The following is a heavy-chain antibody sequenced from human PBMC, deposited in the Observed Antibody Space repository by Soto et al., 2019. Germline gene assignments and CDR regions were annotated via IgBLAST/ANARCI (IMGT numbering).Heavy chain of an antibody. Sequence: PGGSLRLSCAASGFSVSAYYITWVRQAPGKGLEWLSNIYRGGTIYYSDSVKGRFTISRDDSRNTLYLHMTNLRAEDTAVYHCARGCCGVTSCLELPQTTGMGVAGPETTV. CDR3: ARGCCGVTSCLELPQTTGMGV. D-gene: IGHD2-21*01. V-gene: IGHV3-53*01. CDR2: IYRGGTI. J-gene: IGHJ6*02. CDR1: GFSVSAYY.